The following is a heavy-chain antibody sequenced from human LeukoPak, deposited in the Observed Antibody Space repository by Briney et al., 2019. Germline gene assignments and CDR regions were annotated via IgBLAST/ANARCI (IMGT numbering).Heavy chain of an antibody. CDR3: AKDLNYYDSSGYYPTSFQH. J-gene: IGHJ1*01. D-gene: IGHD3-22*01. V-gene: IGHV3-20*04. CDR2: INWNGGST. Sequence: GGSLRLSCAASGITFSSYGMSWVRQAPGKGLEWVSGINWNGGSTGYADSVKGRFTISRDNSKNTLYLQMNSLRAEDTAVYYCAKDLNYYDSSGYYPTSFQHWGQGTLVTVSS. CDR1: GITFSSYG.